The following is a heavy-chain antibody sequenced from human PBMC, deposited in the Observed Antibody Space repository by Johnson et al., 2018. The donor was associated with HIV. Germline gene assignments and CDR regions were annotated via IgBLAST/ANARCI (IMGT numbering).Heavy chain of an antibody. V-gene: IGHV3-23*04. CDR3: AKVTDLATARASALDI. D-gene: IGHD2-21*02. CDR2: ISGSGGSA. J-gene: IGHJ3*02. CDR1: GFIFNTYA. Sequence: VQLVESGGGLVQPGGSLRLSCAASGFIFNTYAINWVRQAPGKGLEWVSTISGSGGSAFYADSVKGRFTISRDNSKTTLYLPMDSLRAEDTAFYYCAKVTDLATARASALDIWGQGKMVTVSS.